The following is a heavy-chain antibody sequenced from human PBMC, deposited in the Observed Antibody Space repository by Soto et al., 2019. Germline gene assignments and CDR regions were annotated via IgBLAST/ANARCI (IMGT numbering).Heavy chain of an antibody. CDR3: ARGGIVATLSYYYYGMDV. V-gene: IGHV1-69*06. CDR1: GGTFSSYA. CDR2: IIPIFGTA. D-gene: IGHD5-12*01. Sequence: GASVKVSCKASGGTFSSYAISWVRQAPGQGLEWMGGIIPIFGTANYAQKFQGRVTITADKSTSTAYMELSSPRSEDTAVYYCARGGIVATLSYYYYGMDVWGQGTTVTVSS. J-gene: IGHJ6*02.